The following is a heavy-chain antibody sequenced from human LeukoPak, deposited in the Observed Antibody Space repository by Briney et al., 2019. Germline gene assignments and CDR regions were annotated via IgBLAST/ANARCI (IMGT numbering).Heavy chain of an antibody. CDR1: GGSITNYY. Sequence: PSETLSLTCAVSGGSITNYYWSWVRQPPGKGLEWIGFSYYNGNTNYNPSLKSRVTISVDMSKNQFSLSLRSVTAADTAVYYCARLTGYMIEDYFDYWGQGTLVTVSS. CDR2: SYYNGNT. V-gene: IGHV4-59*01. CDR3: ARLTGYMIEDYFDY. D-gene: IGHD3-22*01. J-gene: IGHJ4*02.